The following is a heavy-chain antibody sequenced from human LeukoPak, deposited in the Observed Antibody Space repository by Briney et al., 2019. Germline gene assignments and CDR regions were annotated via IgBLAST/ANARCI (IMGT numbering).Heavy chain of an antibody. Sequence: PGGSLRLSCAASGFSFSDYYMSWIRQAPGKGLEGVSYSSSSGSTIYYADSVKGRFTISRDNAKRSLYLQMNSLRAEETAVYYCARSLYSSGTYDYWGQGTLVTVSS. CDR3: ARSLYSSGTYDY. CDR1: GFSFSDYY. CDR2: SSSSGSTI. J-gene: IGHJ4*02. V-gene: IGHV3-11*01. D-gene: IGHD6-19*01.